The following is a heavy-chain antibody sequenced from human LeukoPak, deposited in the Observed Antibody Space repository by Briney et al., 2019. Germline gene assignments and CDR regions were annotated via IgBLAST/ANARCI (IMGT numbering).Heavy chain of an antibody. V-gene: IGHV3-21*01. J-gene: IGHJ4*02. CDR3: ARLSTATSDSDY. D-gene: IGHD4-11*01. CDR1: GFTFSSYS. CDR2: ISSSSSYI. Sequence: GGSLRLSCAASGFTFSSYSMNWVRQAPGKGLEWVSSISSSSSYIYYADSVKGRFTISRDNAKNSLYLQMSGLRAEDTAVYYCARLSTATSDSDYWGQGTLVTVSS.